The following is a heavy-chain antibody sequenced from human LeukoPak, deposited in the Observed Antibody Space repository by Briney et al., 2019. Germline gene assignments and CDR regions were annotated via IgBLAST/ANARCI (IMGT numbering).Heavy chain of an antibody. CDR3: VRDGGVSGYDLLDY. V-gene: IGHV3-7*01. D-gene: IGHD5-12*01. Sequence: GGSLRLSCAAYGFTFSNYWMTWVRQAPGKGLEWVAHINQDGSEEHYMDSVKARFTISRDNAKNSLSLQMNSLRAEDTAVYYCVRDGGVSGYDLLDYWGQGTLVTVSS. J-gene: IGHJ4*02. CDR1: GFTFSNYW. CDR2: INQDGSEE.